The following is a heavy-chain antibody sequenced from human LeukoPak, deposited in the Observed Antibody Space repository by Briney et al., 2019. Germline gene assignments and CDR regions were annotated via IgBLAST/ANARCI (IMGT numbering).Heavy chain of an antibody. J-gene: IGHJ4*02. D-gene: IGHD6-13*01. CDR3: ARQSYSSSWGSYYFDF. Sequence: PSETLSLTCTVSGGSMNSYYWSWIRQPPGKGLEWIGYIYFSGSTNYNPSLNSRVTISVDTSKNQFSLKLTSVTAADTAVFYCARQSYSSSWGSYYFDFWGQGTLVTVSS. V-gene: IGHV4-59*08. CDR1: GGSMNSYY. CDR2: IYFSGST.